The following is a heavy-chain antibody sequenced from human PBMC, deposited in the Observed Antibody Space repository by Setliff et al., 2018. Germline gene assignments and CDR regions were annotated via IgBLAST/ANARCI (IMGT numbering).Heavy chain of an antibody. Sequence: ETLSLTCTVSGVSVSSDAYLWGWIRQSPGKGLECIGSISYIGKTYYNPSLESRVRISIGTSRNQFSLSLKSMTAADTALYYCVSTPGEQWLAPNWFDPWGQGTQVTVSS. D-gene: IGHD6-19*01. J-gene: IGHJ5*02. CDR3: VSTPGEQWLAPNWFDP. CDR2: ISYIGKT. CDR1: GVSVSSDAYL. V-gene: IGHV4-39*01.